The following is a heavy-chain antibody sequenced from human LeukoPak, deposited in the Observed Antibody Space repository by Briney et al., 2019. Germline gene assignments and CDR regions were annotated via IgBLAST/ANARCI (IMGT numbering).Heavy chain of an antibody. CDR1: GGSISSSSYY. D-gene: IGHD6-13*01. Sequence: SETLSLTCTVSGGSISSSSYYWGWIRQPPGKGLEWIGSIYYSGSTYYNPSLKSRVTISVDTSKNQFSLKLSSVTAADTAVYYCARDGRDNSSHFDYWGQGTLVTVSS. CDR2: IYYSGST. V-gene: IGHV4-39*07. CDR3: ARDGRDNSSHFDY. J-gene: IGHJ4*02.